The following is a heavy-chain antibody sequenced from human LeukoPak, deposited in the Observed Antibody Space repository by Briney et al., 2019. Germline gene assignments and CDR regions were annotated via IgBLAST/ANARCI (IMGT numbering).Heavy chain of an antibody. Sequence: GGSLRLSCAASGFTFSDYWMDWVRQAPGKGLVWVSRIKSDGSRITYADSVRGRFTISRDNAKNTLYLQMNSLRAEDTAVYYCAFLSPGHWGQGTLVTVSS. V-gene: IGHV3-74*01. CDR2: IKSDGSRI. CDR1: GFTFSDYW. D-gene: IGHD3-3*01. CDR3: AFLSPGH. J-gene: IGHJ1*01.